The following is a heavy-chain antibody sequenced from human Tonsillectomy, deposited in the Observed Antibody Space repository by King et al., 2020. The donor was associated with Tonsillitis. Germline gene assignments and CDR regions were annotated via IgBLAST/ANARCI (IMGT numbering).Heavy chain of an antibody. CDR2: IYTSGST. CDR1: GGSISSYY. J-gene: IGHJ3*02. V-gene: IGHV4-4*07. CDR3: ARADYDYVWGSYRPDAFDI. Sequence: VQLRESGPGLVKPSETLSLTCTVSGGSISSYYWSWIRQPAGKGLEWIGRIYTSGSTNYNPSLKSRVTMSVDTSKNQFSLKLSSVTAADTAVYYCARADYDYVWGSYRPDAFDIWGQGTMVTVSS. D-gene: IGHD3-16*02.